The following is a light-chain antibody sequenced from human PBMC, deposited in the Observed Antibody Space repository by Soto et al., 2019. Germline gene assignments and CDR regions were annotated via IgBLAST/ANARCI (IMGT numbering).Light chain of an antibody. CDR1: SSNIGNNY. CDR3: GTWESSRNWV. J-gene: IGLJ3*02. V-gene: IGLV1-51*01. Sequence: QSVLTQSPSVSAAPGQTVTISCSGTSSNIGNNYVSWYQLLPETAPKLLIYDNIKRPSGIPDRFSGSKSGTSATLVIIGLQTGDEADYYCGTWESSRNWVFGGGTKVTVL. CDR2: DNI.